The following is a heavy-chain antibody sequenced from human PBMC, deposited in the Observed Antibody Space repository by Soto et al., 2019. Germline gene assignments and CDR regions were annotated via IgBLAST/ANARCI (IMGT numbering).Heavy chain of an antibody. CDR1: GDSIIRAGYS. V-gene: IGHV4-30-2*06. J-gene: IGHJ4*01. D-gene: IGHD3-9*01. CDR3: ARETMRLGGSFVN. Sequence: QLQLQESGSGLVKPSETLSLTCAVSGDSIIRAGYSWSWIRQSPGKRLEWIGYTYDRGSTYYNPSFRGRVSISVDRSKNQMSLKLDSVTAADTAVYYCARETMRLGGSFVNWGPGTLVTVPS. CDR2: TYDRGST.